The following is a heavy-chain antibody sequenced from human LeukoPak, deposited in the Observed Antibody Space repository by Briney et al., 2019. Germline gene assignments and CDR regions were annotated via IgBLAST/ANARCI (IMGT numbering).Heavy chain of an antibody. J-gene: IGHJ4*02. CDR2: INWNGGST. D-gene: IGHD2-15*01. Sequence: PGGSLRLSCAAPGFTFDDYGMSWVRQAPGKGLEWVCGINWNGGSTGYADSVKGRFTISRDNAKNSLYLQMNSLRAEDTALYYCARVFLAYYCSGGSCANDYWGQGTLVTVSS. CDR1: GFTFDDYG. V-gene: IGHV3-20*04. CDR3: ARVFLAYYCSGGSCANDY.